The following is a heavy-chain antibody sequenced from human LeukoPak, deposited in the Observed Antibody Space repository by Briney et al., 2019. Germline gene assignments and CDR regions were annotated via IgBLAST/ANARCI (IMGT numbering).Heavy chain of an antibody. CDR2: INHSGST. CDR1: GGSFSGYY. Sequence: SETLSLTCAVYGGSFSGYYWSWIRLPPGKGLEWIGEINHSGSTNYNPSLKSRVTISVDTSKNQFSLKLSSVTAADTAVYYCARGSGWYGRTTYFDYWGQGTLVTVSS. CDR3: ARGSGWYGRTTYFDY. V-gene: IGHV4-34*01. D-gene: IGHD6-19*01. J-gene: IGHJ4*02.